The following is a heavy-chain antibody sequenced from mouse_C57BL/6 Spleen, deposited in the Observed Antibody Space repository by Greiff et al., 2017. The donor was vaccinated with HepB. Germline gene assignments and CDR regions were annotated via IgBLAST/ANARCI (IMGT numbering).Heavy chain of an antibody. D-gene: IGHD2-4*01. J-gene: IGHJ3*01. Sequence: QVQLKESGPELVKPGASVKISCKASGYTFTDYYINWVKQRPGQGLEWIGWIFPGSGSTYYNEKFKGKATLTVDKSSSTAYMLLSSLTSEDSAVYFCARRRGYDYDGPWFAYWGQGTLVTVSA. CDR1: GYTFTDYY. CDR3: ARRRGYDYDGPWFAY. CDR2: IFPGSGST. V-gene: IGHV1-75*01.